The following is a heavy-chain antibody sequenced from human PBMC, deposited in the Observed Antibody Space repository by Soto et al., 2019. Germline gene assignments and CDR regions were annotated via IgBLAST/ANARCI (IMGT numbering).Heavy chain of an antibody. CDR2: ISSSSSTI. D-gene: IGHD3-22*01. CDR1: GFTFSSYS. Sequence: GGSLRLSCAASGFTFSSYSMNWVRQAPGKGLEWVSSISSSSSTIYYADSVKGRFTISRDNAKNALYLQMNSLRDEDTAVYYCARDRDYDSSGYLDAFDIWGQGTMVTVSS. CDR3: ARDRDYDSSGYLDAFDI. J-gene: IGHJ3*02. V-gene: IGHV3-48*02.